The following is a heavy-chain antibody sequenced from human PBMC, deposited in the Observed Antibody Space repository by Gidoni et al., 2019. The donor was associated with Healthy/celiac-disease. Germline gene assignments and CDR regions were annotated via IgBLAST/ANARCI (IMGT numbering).Heavy chain of an antibody. CDR2: IRSKAYGGST. D-gene: IGHD6-13*01. CDR3: TSPGIAAAGTGD. Sequence: WSSQAPGKGLEGEGCIRSKAYGGSTEYAASVKGRFTISNDDSTSIAYLQMNSLNTEDTAVYYCTSPGIAAAGTGDWGQGTLVTVSS. V-gene: IGHV3-49*03. J-gene: IGHJ4*02.